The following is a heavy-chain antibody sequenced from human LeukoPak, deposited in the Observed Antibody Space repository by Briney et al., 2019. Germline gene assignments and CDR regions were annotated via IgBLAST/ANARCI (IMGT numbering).Heavy chain of an antibody. J-gene: IGHJ4*02. CDR1: GFTFSTYA. CDR3: AKDRDSVSPYSFDY. CDR2: ISGSGGST. V-gene: IGHV3-23*01. D-gene: IGHD1-26*01. Sequence: AGGSLRLSCAGSGFTFSTYAMTWVRQAPRKGLEWVSAISGSGGSTYYADSVKGRFTISRDNSKYTLYLQMNSLRAEDTAVYYCAKDRDSVSPYSFDYWGQGTLVTVSS.